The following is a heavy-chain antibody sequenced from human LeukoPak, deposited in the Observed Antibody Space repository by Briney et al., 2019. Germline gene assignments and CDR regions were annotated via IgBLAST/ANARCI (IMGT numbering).Heavy chain of an antibody. Sequence: SQTLSLTCAISGDSVSSNSAAWNWIRQSPSRGLEWLGRTYYRSKWYNDYAVSVTSRITINPDPSKNQFSLQLNSVTPEDTAVYYCARESQICFGVRVFDYWGQGTLVTVSS. CDR3: ARESQICFGVRVFDY. V-gene: IGHV6-1*01. D-gene: IGHD3-10*01. CDR1: GDSVSSNSAA. CDR2: TYYRSKWYN. J-gene: IGHJ4*02.